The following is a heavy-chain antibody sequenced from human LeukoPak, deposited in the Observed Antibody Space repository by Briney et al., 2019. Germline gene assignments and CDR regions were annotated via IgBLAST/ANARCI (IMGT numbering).Heavy chain of an antibody. D-gene: IGHD1-14*01. CDR2: FDPEDGET. V-gene: IGHV1-24*01. Sequence: ASVNVSCKVSGYTLTELSMHWVRQAPGKGLEWMGGFDPEDGETIYAQKFQGRVTMTEDTSTDTAYMELSSLRSEDTAVYYCATRGPGPEPYNWFDPWGQGTLVTVSS. CDR3: ATRGPGPEPYNWFDP. CDR1: GYTLTELS. J-gene: IGHJ5*02.